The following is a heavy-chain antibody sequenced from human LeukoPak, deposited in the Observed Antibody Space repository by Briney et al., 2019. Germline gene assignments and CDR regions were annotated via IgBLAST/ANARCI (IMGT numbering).Heavy chain of an antibody. Sequence: GGSLRLSCAASGFTVSSKSMSWVRQAPGKGLEWVSVIYSGGTIYYADSVKGRFTISRDNAKNSLYLQMNSLRAEDTAVYYCARDVRGVIKENWFDPWGQGTLVTVSS. V-gene: IGHV3-53*01. J-gene: IGHJ5*02. CDR3: ARDVRGVIKENWFDP. CDR1: GFTVSSKS. D-gene: IGHD3-10*02. CDR2: IYSGGTI.